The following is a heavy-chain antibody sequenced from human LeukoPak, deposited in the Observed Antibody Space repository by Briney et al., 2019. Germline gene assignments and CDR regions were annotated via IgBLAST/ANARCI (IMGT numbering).Heavy chain of an antibody. CDR2: IRGSGGST. J-gene: IGHJ4*02. CDR3: AKVGDYGDSPFDY. D-gene: IGHD4-17*01. V-gene: IGHV3-23*01. CDR1: GFTFSNYA. Sequence: SGGSLRLSCAASGFTFSNYAMSWVRQAPGKGLEWVSDIRGSGGSTYYADSVKGRFTISRDNSKNTLYLQMNSLRAEDTAVYYCAKVGDYGDSPFDYWGQGTLVTVSS.